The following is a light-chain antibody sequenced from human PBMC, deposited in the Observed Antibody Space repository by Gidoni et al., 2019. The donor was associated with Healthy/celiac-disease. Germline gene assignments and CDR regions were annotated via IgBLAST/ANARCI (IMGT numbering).Light chain of an antibody. CDR2: DVS. J-gene: IGLJ2*01. CDR1: SSDVGGYNY. CDR3: SSYTSSSTSVV. V-gene: IGLV2-14*01. Sequence: QSALTQPASVSGSPGQPITISCTGTSSDVGGYNYVSWYQQHPGKAPKLMIYDVSNRPSGVSNRFSGSKSGNTASLTISGLQAEDEADYYCSSYTSSSTSVVFGGGTKLTVL.